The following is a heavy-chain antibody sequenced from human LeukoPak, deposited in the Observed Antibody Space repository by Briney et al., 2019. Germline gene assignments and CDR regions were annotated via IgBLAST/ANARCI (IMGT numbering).Heavy chain of an antibody. D-gene: IGHD3-22*01. V-gene: IGHV4-59*01. Sequence: SETLSLTCTVSGGSISSYYWSWIRQPPGKGLEWIGYIYYSGSTNYNPSLKSRVTISVDTSRNQFSLKLSSVTAADTAAYYCARGHYYDSSGLYFDYWGQGTLVTVSS. CDR3: ARGHYYDSSGLYFDY. CDR1: GGSISSYY. CDR2: IYYSGST. J-gene: IGHJ4*02.